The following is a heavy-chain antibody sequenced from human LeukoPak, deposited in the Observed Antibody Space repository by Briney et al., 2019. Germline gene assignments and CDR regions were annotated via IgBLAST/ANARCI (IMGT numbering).Heavy chain of an antibody. J-gene: IGHJ6*02. CDR3: ARYMDTAMVSYYYYGMDV. CDR2: ISAYNGNT. V-gene: IGHV1-18*01. CDR1: GYTFTSYG. Sequence: ASVKVSCKASGYTFTSYGISWVRQAPGQGLEWMGWISAYNGNTNYAQKLQGRVTMTTDTSTSTAHMELRSLRSDDTAVYYCARYMDTAMVSYYYYGMDVWGQGTTVTVSS. D-gene: IGHD5-18*01.